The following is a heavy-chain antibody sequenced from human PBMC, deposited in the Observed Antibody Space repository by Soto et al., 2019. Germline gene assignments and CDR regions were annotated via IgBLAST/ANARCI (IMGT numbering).Heavy chain of an antibody. V-gene: IGHV3-23*01. J-gene: IGHJ4*02. CDR2: ISGSGDKT. CDR3: AKDSLSRSWATALDY. D-gene: IGHD2-15*01. CDR1: GFTFSSFA. Sequence: PGGSLRLSCAASGFTFSSFAMNWVRQAPGKGLEWVSSISGSGDKTYYADSVKGRFTISRDNFRNTVSLQMNSLRGDDAAIYFCAKDSLSRSWATALDYWGQGTLVTVSS.